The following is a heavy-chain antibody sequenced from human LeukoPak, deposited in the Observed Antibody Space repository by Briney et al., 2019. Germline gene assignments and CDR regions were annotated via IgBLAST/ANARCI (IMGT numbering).Heavy chain of an antibody. V-gene: IGHV3-74*01. CDR2: IHSDGSTT. J-gene: IGHJ4*02. D-gene: IGHD3-22*01. CDR1: RFTFSTFW. CDR3: ARDRDSRGYSHFDY. Sequence: GGSLRLSCATSRFTFSTFWMHWVRQVPGKGLVWVSRIHSDGSTTNYADLAKGRFTISRDNAKNTLYLQMNSLRAEDTAVYYCARDRDSRGYSHFDYWGQGTLVTVSS.